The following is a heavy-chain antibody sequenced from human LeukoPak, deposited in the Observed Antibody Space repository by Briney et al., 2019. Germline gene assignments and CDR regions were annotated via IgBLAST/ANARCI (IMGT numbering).Heavy chain of an antibody. Sequence: GASVKVSYKASGYTFTSYGISWVRQAPGQGLEWRGSISAYNGNTNYAQKLQGRVTMTTDTSTSTAYMELRSLRSDDTAVYYCARETSLAGFASGLGFNYWGQGILVTVSS. CDR3: ARETSLAGFASGLGFNY. D-gene: IGHD6-19*01. V-gene: IGHV1-18*01. J-gene: IGHJ4*02. CDR1: GYTFTSYG. CDR2: ISAYNGNT.